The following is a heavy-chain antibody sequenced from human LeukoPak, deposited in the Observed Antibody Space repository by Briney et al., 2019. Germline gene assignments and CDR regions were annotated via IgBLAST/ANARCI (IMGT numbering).Heavy chain of an antibody. Sequence: GESLKISCQGSGYSITSYWIAWVCQMPGKGLEWMGIIYPADSDIRYSPSFQGQVTISADKSISTAYLQWSSLKASDTAMYYCARQEYCSGGSCYTWFDPWGQGTLVTVSS. CDR2: IYPADSDI. V-gene: IGHV5-51*01. CDR3: ARQEYCSGGSCYTWFDP. D-gene: IGHD2-15*01. CDR1: GYSITSYW. J-gene: IGHJ5*02.